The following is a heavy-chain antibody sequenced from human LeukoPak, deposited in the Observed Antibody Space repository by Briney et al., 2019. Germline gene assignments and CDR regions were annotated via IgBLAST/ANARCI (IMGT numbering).Heavy chain of an antibody. Sequence: SETLSLTCTVSGGTISSSSSFWGWIRQPPGKGLEWIGSISYSGGTYYNPSLMSRVTISVDTSKNHFSLKLTYVTAADTAVYYCARLGSGWYFDYWGQGTLVTVSS. J-gene: IGHJ4*02. CDR1: GGTISSSSSF. D-gene: IGHD6-19*01. V-gene: IGHV4-39*01. CDR3: ARLGSGWYFDY. CDR2: ISYSGGT.